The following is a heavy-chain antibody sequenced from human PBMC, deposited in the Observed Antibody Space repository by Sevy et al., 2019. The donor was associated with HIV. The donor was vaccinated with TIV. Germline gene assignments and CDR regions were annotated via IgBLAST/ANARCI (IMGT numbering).Heavy chain of an antibody. Sequence: GGSLRLSCAASGFTFREYAMHWVRQAPGEGLEWLTFIRYDGTNKYYTDSVRGRFTISRDNSKNTLYLQMNSLRGEDTAVYYCAKGPHPAVTTSYGMDVWGQGTTVTVSS. J-gene: IGHJ6*02. CDR1: GFTFREYA. D-gene: IGHD4-17*01. V-gene: IGHV3-30*02. CDR3: AKGPHPAVTTSYGMDV. CDR2: IRYDGTNK.